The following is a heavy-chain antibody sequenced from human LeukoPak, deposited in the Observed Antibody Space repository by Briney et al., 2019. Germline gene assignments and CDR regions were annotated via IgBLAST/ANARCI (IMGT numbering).Heavy chain of an antibody. Sequence: GGSLRLSCAASGFTFSSYWMSWVRQAPGKGLEWVANIKHDGSDKYYVDSVRGRFTISRDNAKNSLYLQMNSLTAEDTAVYYCGRDPDSWGQGTVVTVSS. CDR1: GFTFSSYW. J-gene: IGHJ5*01. CDR3: GRDPDS. V-gene: IGHV3-7*04. CDR2: IKHDGSDK.